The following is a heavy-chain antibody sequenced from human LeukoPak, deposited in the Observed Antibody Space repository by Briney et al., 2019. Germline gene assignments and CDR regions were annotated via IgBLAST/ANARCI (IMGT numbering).Heavy chain of an antibody. CDR2: INSSGDST. V-gene: IGHV3-64*01. D-gene: IGHD4-23*01. CDR1: RFTFSSYA. Sequence: GVSLRLSCAASRFTFSSYAMHWVRQAPGKGLEYFSAINSSGDSTDYANSVRGRFTISRDNSKNTLYLQMGSLRAEDTAVYYCASSYGSNKNPFEYWGQGTLVTVSS. J-gene: IGHJ4*02. CDR3: ASSYGSNKNPFEY.